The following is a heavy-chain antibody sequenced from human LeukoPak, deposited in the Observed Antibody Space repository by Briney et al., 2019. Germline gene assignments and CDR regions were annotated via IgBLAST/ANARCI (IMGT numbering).Heavy chain of an antibody. CDR2: IYYSGST. CDR3: ARHSGWFPNPIWFDP. CDR1: GGSISSYY. D-gene: IGHD3-10*01. V-gene: IGHV4-59*08. J-gene: IGHJ5*02. Sequence: SETLSLTRTVSGGSISSYYWSWIRQPPGKGLEWIGYIYYSGSTNYNPSLKSRVTISVDTSKNQFSLKLSSVTAADTAVYYCARHSGWFPNPIWFDPWGQGTLVTVSS.